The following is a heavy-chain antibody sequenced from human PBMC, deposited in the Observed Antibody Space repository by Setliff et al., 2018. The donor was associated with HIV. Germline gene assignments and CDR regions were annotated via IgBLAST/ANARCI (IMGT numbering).Heavy chain of an antibody. V-gene: IGHV5-51*01. CDR1: GYSFTNYW. J-gene: IGHJ4*02. CDR2: IWPDDSDT. D-gene: IGHD3-10*01. CDR3: ARHGQYGSGSYYNRPFDF. Sequence: GESLKISCKASGYSFTNYWVGWVRQMPTNGLEWMGLIWPDDSDTIYSPSFRGQVTMSADKSISTAYLQWSSLKAPDTAMYYCARHGQYGSGSYYNRPFDFWGQGTLVTVSS.